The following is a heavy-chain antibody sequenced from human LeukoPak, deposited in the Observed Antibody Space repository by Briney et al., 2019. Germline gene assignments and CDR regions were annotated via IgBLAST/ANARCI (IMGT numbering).Heavy chain of an antibody. Sequence: ASVKVSCKASGYTFTSYAMNWVRQAPGQGLEWMGWINTNTGNPTYAQGFTGRFVFSLDTSVSTAYLQISSLKAEDTAVYYCARGGFWIFGVVKKIRFDPWGQGTLVTVSS. CDR2: INTNTGNP. CDR3: ARGGFWIFGVVKKIRFDP. J-gene: IGHJ5*02. V-gene: IGHV7-4-1*02. CDR1: GYTFTSYA. D-gene: IGHD3-3*01.